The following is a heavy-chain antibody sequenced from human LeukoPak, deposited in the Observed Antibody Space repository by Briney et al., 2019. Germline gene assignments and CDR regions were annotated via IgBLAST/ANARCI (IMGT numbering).Heavy chain of an antibody. CDR1: GFTFSSYA. D-gene: IGHD3-22*01. Sequence: GGSLRLSCAASGFTFSSYAISWVRQAPGKGLEWVSFISGSGDSTFYAGSVKGRFTISRDNSKNALYLQMNSLRAGDTAVYYCARDGGFESSLATLWGQGALVTVSS. CDR2: ISGSGDST. V-gene: IGHV3-23*01. CDR3: ARDGGFESSLATL. J-gene: IGHJ4*02.